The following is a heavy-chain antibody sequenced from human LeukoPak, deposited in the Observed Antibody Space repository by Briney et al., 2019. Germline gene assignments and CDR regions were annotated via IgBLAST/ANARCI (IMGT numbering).Heavy chain of an antibody. D-gene: IGHD1-14*01. J-gene: IGHJ4*02. V-gene: IGHV4-39*02. CDR3: ASAPHHYYFDY. Sequence: PSETLSLTCTVSGGSISSSSYYWGWIRQPPGTGLEWIGSIFYTGSTYYNPSLKSRVTISVDTSKNHFSLKLSSVTAADTAVYYCASAPHHYYFDYWGQGTPVTVSS. CDR1: GGSISSSSYY. CDR2: IFYTGST.